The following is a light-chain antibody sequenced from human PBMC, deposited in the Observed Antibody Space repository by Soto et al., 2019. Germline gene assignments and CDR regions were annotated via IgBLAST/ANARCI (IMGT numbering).Light chain of an antibody. Sequence: LTQPASVSGSPGQSITISCTGTSSDVGGYNYVSWYQQQSGKAPKLMIHEVSNRPSGVSNRFSGSKSGNTASLTISGLQAEDEADYYCSSYTSSRAYVFGIGTKVTVL. CDR1: SSDVGGYNY. J-gene: IGLJ1*01. V-gene: IGLV2-14*01. CDR3: SSYTSSRAYV. CDR2: EVS.